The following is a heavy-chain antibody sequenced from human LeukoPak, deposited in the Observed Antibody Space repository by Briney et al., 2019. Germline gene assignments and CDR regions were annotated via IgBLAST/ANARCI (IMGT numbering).Heavy chain of an antibody. J-gene: IGHJ4*02. Sequence: SETLSLTCTISGDSTNTFFWSWIRQPPGKGLEWIGYIYYTGTTNYNPSLKSRVTTSVDTSKNQFSLKVNSVTAADTGVYYCASKSTDHGELRFDYWGQGTLVTVSS. V-gene: IGHV4-59*01. D-gene: IGHD4-17*01. CDR3: ASKSTDHGELRFDY. CDR1: GDSTNTFF. CDR2: IYYTGTT.